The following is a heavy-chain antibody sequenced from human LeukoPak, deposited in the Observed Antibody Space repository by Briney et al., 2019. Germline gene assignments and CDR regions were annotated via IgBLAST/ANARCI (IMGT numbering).Heavy chain of an antibody. Sequence: SSETLSLTCTVSGGSISSYYWSWIRQPAGKGLEWIGRIYTSGSTNYNPSLKSRVTMSVDTSKNQFSLKLSSVTAADTAVYYCARARRLGMGYYIDYWGQGTLVTVSA. CDR2: IYTSGST. CDR1: GGSISSYY. CDR3: ARARRLGMGYYIDY. V-gene: IGHV4-4*07. J-gene: IGHJ4*02. D-gene: IGHD7-27*01.